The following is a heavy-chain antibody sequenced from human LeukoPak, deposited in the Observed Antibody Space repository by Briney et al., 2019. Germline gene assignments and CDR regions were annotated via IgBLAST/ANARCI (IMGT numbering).Heavy chain of an antibody. CDR2: ISGSGGTT. V-gene: IGHV3-23*01. D-gene: IGHD4-17*01. CDR3: AKSMILGSTVTKTLDY. CDR1: GFTFSSHA. J-gene: IGHJ4*02. Sequence: GGSLRLSCAASGFTFSSHAMSWVRQAPGKGLEWVSVISGSGGTTYYADSVKGRFTISRDNSKKTLYLQMNSLRAEDTAVYYCAKSMILGSTVTKTLDYWGQGTLVTVSS.